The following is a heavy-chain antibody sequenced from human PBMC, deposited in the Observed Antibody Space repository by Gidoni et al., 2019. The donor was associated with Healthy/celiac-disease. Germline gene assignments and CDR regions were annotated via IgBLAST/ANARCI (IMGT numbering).Heavy chain of an antibody. CDR2: IYYSGST. V-gene: IGHV4-59*01. CDR3: ARGEAIAAREAYYFDY. CDR1: GGSISSYY. D-gene: IGHD6-6*01. Sequence: QVQLQESGPGLVKPSETLSLTCTVSGGSISSYYLSWIRQPPGKGLEWIGYIYYSGSTNYNPSLKSRVTISVDTSKNQFSLKLSSVTAADTAVYYCARGEAIAAREAYYFDYWGQGTLVTVSS. J-gene: IGHJ4*02.